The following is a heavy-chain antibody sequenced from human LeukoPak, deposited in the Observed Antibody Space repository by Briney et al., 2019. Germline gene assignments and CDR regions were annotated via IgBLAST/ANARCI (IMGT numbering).Heavy chain of an antibody. J-gene: IGHJ5*02. CDR3: ARGGYSSGGSLGLDP. V-gene: IGHV1-2*02. D-gene: IGHD6-19*01. CDR2: INPNSGGT. Sequence: SVNVSCKASGYTFTGYYMHWVRQAPGRGLEWMGWINPNSGGTNYAQKFQGRVTMTRDTSISTAYMELSRLRSDDTAVYYCARGGYSSGGSLGLDPWGQGTLDTVSS. CDR1: GYTFTGYY.